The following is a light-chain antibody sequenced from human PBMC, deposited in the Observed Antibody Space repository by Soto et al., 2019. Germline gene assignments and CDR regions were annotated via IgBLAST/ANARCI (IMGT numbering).Light chain of an antibody. V-gene: IGKV1D-13*01. CDR2: DAS. Sequence: AIQLTQSPSSLFASVLDIVTITCLASQGISSALAWYQQKPGKAHKILIYDASSLESGVKSRFSGSGSGTDFTLTIRSMQPEDFETYYCKKFNNNQLNVGGG. J-gene: IGKJ4*01. CDR3: KKFNNNQLN. CDR1: QGISSA.